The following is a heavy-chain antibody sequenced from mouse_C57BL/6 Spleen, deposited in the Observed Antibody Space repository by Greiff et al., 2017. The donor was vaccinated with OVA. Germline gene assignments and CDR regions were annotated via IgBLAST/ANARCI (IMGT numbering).Heavy chain of an antibody. CDR2: LYPGDGYT. D-gene: IGHD1-1*02. Sequence: QVQLKESGAELVKPGASVKISCKASGYAFSSYWMNWVKQRPGKGLEWIGPLYPGDGYTNYKEKFKGKATLTAAKSSSTAYLKMSSLTSEDSAVYFCATIFYGVDSDMDCWGTGTSVTASS. V-gene: IGHV1-80*01. CDR1: GYAFSSYW. CDR3: ATIFYGVDSDMDC. J-gene: IGHJ4*01.